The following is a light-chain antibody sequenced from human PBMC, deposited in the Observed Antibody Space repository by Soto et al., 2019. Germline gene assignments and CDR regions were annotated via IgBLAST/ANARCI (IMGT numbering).Light chain of an antibody. Sequence: DIQMTQSPSSVSASVGDRVTITCRASQGICNWLAWYRQKPGKAPDLLISSASSLQSGVPSRFSGSGSRTDFTLTISSLQPEDFAIYYCQQTHSFPITFGQGTRLEI. CDR1: QGICNW. CDR2: SAS. V-gene: IGKV1D-12*01. J-gene: IGKJ5*01. CDR3: QQTHSFPIT.